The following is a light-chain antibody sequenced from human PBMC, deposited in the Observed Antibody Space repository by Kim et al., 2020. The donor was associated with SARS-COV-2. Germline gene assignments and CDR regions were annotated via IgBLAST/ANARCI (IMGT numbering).Light chain of an antibody. V-gene: IGLV3-19*01. Sequence: SSELTQDPAVSVALVQTVRITCQGASHRSYYASWYHQKRGQVRVLVISGKNNRPSGLPNRFSGSSSGNTASLPITVTHAEAGTDYYCNSRDLHANNVVFG. CDR2: GKN. CDR1: SHRSYY. J-gene: IGLJ2*01. CDR3: NSRDLHANNVV.